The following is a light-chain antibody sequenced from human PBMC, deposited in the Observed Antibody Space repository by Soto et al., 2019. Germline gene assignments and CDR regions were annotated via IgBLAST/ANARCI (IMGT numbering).Light chain of an antibody. V-gene: IGKV1-5*01. CDR2: EAS. J-gene: IGKJ1*01. CDR3: QQYNLYPWT. CDR1: QSISTW. Sequence: DIQMTQSPSTLSTSVGDRVTITCRASQSISTWLAWYQQKPGKAPNLLIYEASTLENGVSSRFSGNGSGTEFTLTISSLQADDIATYYCQQYNLYPWTFGQGTKVDIK.